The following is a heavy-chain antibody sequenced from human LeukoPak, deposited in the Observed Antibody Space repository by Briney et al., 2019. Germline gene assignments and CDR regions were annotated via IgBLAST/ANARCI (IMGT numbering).Heavy chain of an antibody. CDR2: IIPILGIA. CDR1: GGTFSSHT. D-gene: IGHD4-23*01. J-gene: IGHJ4*02. Sequence: SVKVSCKASGGTFSSHTISCVRQAPGQGLEWMGRIIPILGIANYAQKFQGRVTITADKSTSTAYMELSSLRSEDTAVYYCAASEMTTVVPCGFDYWGQGTLVTVSS. CDR3: AASEMTTVVPCGFDY. V-gene: IGHV1-69*02.